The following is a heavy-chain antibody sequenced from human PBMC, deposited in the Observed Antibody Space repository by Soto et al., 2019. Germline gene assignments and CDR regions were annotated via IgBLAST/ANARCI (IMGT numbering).Heavy chain of an antibody. D-gene: IGHD6-19*01. J-gene: IGHJ6*02. V-gene: IGHV4-34*01. CDR1: GGSFSGYY. CDR3: ARRGIAVAGAGYYYGMDV. CDR2: INHSGST. Sequence: SETLSLTCAVYGGSFSGYYWSWIRQPPWKGLEWIGEINHSGSTNYNPSLKSRVTISVDTSKNQFSLKLSSVTAADTAVYYCARRGIAVAGAGYYYGMDVWGQGTTVTVSS.